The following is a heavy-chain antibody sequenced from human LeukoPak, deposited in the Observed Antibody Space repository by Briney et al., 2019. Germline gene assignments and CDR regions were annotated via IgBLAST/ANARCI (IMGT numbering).Heavy chain of an antibody. CDR2: IYYTGNT. D-gene: IGHD2-15*01. J-gene: IGHJ5*02. CDR3: ARMDNSVGYCSGGRCRNWFDP. CDR1: GGSINSGGYY. Sequence: PSQTLSLTCTVSGGSINSGGYYWGWVRQPPGKGLEGIGTIYYTGNTYYNPSLKSRVTISMDTSKNQFSLKLSSVTAADTAVYYCARMDNSVGYCSGGRCRNWFDPWGQGTLVTVSS. V-gene: IGHV4-39*07.